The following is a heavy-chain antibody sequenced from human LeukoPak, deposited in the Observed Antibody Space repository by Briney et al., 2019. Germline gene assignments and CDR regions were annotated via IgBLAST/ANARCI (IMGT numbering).Heavy chain of an antibody. CDR3: AKDGGNCSSTSCYSYYFDY. Sequence: GGSLRLSCAASGFTLSSYGMHWVRQAPGKGLEWVAFIRYDGSNKYYADSVKGRFTISRDNSKNTLYLQMNSLRAEDTAVYYCAKDGGNCSSTSCYSYYFDYWGQGTLVTVSS. D-gene: IGHD2-2*01. CDR1: GFTLSSYG. J-gene: IGHJ4*02. CDR2: IRYDGSNK. V-gene: IGHV3-30*02.